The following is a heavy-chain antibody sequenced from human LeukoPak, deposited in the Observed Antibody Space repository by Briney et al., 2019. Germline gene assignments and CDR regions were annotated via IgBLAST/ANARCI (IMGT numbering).Heavy chain of an antibody. V-gene: IGHV1-2*02. CDR1: GYTFTGYY. CDR3: ARGGLTGYDIHYYYYYMDV. J-gene: IGHJ6*03. D-gene: IGHD3-9*01. Sequence: ASVKVSCTASGYTFTGYYMHWVRQAPGQGLEWMGWINPNSGGTNYAQKFQGRVTMTRDTSISTAYMELSRLRSDDTAVYYCARGGLTGYDIHYYYYYMDVWGKGTTVTISS. CDR2: INPNSGGT.